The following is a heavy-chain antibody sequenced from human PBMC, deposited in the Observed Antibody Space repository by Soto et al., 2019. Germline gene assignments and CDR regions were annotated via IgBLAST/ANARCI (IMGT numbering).Heavy chain of an antibody. V-gene: IGHV2-26*01. Sequence: SGPTLVNPTETLTLTCTVSGFSLSNARMGVSWIRQPPGKALEWLAHIFSNDEKSYSTSLKSRLTISKDTSKSQVVLTMTNMDPVDTATYYCARIAVCGSSWYVLHDYWGQGTLVTVSS. D-gene: IGHD6-13*01. CDR3: ARIAVCGSSWYVLHDY. J-gene: IGHJ4*02. CDR1: GFSLSNARMG. CDR2: IFSNDEK.